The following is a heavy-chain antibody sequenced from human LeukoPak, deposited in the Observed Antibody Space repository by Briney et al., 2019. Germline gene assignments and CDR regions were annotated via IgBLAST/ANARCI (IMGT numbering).Heavy chain of an antibody. CDR1: GYTFTSYG. V-gene: IGHV1-69*13. J-gene: IGHJ6*02. CDR3: ALGPYYDIAPPQKYYYYGMDV. Sequence: ASVKVSCKASGYTFTSYGISWVRQAPGQGLEWMGGIIPIFGTANYAQKFQGRVTITADESTSTAYMELSSLRSEDTAVYYCALGPYYDIAPPQKYYYYGMDVWGQGTTVTVSS. CDR2: IIPIFGTA. D-gene: IGHD3-22*01.